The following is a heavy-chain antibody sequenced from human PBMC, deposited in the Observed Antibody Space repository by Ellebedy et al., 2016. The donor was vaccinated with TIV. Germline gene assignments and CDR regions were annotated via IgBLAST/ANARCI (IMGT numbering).Heavy chain of an antibody. J-gene: IGHJ6*02. CDR2: ISGSRSYI. CDR3: ARDKRFQKHYGMDV. V-gene: IGHV3-21*01. CDR1: GFTFNNYW. Sequence: GESLKISCAASGFTFNNYWMSWVRQTPGKGLEWVSSISGSRSYIYYADSVKGRFTISRDNAKNSLYLEMTSLRAEDTAVYYCARDKRFQKHYGMDVWGQGTTVTVSS.